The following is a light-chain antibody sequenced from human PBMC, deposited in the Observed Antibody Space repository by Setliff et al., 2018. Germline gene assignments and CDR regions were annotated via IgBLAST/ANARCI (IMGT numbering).Light chain of an antibody. J-gene: IGLJ1*01. CDR3: GLLMSSGLSV. CDR1: SGSVSTNYY. V-gene: IGLV8-61*01. CDR2: STN. Sequence: QTVVTQEPSFSVSPGGTVTLTCGLSSGSVSTNYYPTWYQLTPGQAPRTLIYSTNIRSSGVPDRFSGSILGNKAALTITGAQADDESDYYCGLLMSSGLSVFGTGTKVTVL.